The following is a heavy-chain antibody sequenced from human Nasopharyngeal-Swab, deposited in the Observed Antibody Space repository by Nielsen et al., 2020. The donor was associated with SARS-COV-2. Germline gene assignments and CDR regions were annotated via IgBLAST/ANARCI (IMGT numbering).Heavy chain of an antibody. V-gene: IGHV4-59*01. CDR3: ARVSTGLGIFGVVISYWYFVL. CDR1: GYTFTSYG. D-gene: IGHD3-3*01. J-gene: IGHJ2*01. CDR2: IYYTGIT. Sequence: SCKASGYTFTSYGISWIRQSPGKGLEWIGYIYYTGITTYKPTLKSRVTISVDTSKNQFSLRLSSVTAADTGVYYCARVSTGLGIFGVVISYWYFVLWAVAPWSLSPQ.